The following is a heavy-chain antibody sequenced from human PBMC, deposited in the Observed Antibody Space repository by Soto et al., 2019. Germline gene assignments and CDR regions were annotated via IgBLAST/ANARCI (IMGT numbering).Heavy chain of an antibody. J-gene: IGHJ6*02. CDR1: GYTFTSYG. CDR2: ISAYNGNT. V-gene: IGHV1-18*01. Sequence: QVQLVQSGAEVKKPGASVKVSCKASGYTFTSYGISWVRQAPGQGLEWMGWISAYNGNTNHAQKLQGRVTMTTDTSTSTAYMELRSLRSDDTAVYYCARGYCSGGSCYLHQWVRYYYYYGMDVWGQGTTVTVSS. D-gene: IGHD2-15*01. CDR3: ARGYCSGGSCYLHQWVRYYYYYGMDV.